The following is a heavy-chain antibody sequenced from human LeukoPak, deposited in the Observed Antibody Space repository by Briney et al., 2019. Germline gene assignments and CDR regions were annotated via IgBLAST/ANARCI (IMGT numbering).Heavy chain of an antibody. Sequence: PSETLSLACTVSGGSISSYYWSWIRQPAGKGLEWIGRIYTSESTNYNPSLKSRVTMSVDTSKNQFSLKLSSVTAADTAVYYCARRGNWKRNFDYWGQGTLVTVSS. J-gene: IGHJ4*02. CDR1: GGSISSYY. V-gene: IGHV4-4*07. CDR2: IYTSEST. CDR3: ARRGNWKRNFDY. D-gene: IGHD1-20*01.